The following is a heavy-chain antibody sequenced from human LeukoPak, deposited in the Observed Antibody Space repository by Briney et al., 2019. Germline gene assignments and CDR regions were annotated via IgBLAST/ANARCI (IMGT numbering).Heavy chain of an antibody. CDR2: INQDGSEK. Sequence: GGSLRLSCAASGFTFNTYGMHWVRQAPGKGLEWVANINQDGSEKYCVDSVKGRFTISRDNARNSLYLQMNNLRAEDTAVYYCTRGHTMVLYWGQGTLVTVSS. J-gene: IGHJ4*02. V-gene: IGHV3-7*01. CDR1: GFTFNTYG. D-gene: IGHD4/OR15-4a*01. CDR3: TRGHTMVLY.